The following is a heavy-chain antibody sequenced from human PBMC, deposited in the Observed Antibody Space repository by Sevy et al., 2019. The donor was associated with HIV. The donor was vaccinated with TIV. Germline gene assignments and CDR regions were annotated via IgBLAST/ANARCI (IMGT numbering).Heavy chain of an antibody. CDR2: VSYDGSHK. V-gene: IGHV3-30*03. J-gene: IGHJ4*02. CDR3: ARDSRYSTDWYPGY. Sequence: GGSLRLSCVASGFTFSTHGMHWVRQAPGKGLEWVAVVSYDGSHKYQVDSAKGRFTISRDNSKNTVYLQMKSLRAVDTAVYYCARDSRYSTDWYPGYWGQGTLVTVSS. D-gene: IGHD6-19*01. CDR1: GFTFSTHG.